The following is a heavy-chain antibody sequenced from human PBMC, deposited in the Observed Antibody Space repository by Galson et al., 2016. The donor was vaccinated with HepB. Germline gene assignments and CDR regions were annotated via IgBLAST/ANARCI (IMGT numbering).Heavy chain of an antibody. Sequence: SLRLSCAASGFTVGNNYMTWVRQAPGKGLEWVSLIYSGGSRSYADSVKGRFTISRDGSKNTLYLQMNSLRADDTGVYYCAKRVGSSLTGRAFDGWGQGTMITVSS. D-gene: IGHD6-13*01. J-gene: IGHJ3*01. CDR2: IYSGGSR. CDR3: AKRVGSSLTGRAFDG. CDR1: GFTVGNNY. V-gene: IGHV3-53*01.